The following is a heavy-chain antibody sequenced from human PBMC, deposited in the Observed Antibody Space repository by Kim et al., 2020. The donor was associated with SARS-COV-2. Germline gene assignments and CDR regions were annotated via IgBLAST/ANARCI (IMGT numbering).Heavy chain of an antibody. CDR3: ARDALAYCGGDCKYPMDAFDI. V-gene: IGHV1-69*13. Sequence: SVKVSCKASGGTFSSYAISWVRQAPGQGLEWMGGIIPIFGTANYAQKFQGRVTITADESTSTAYMELSSLRSEDTAVYYCARDALAYCGGDCKYPMDAFDIWGQGTMVTVSS. J-gene: IGHJ3*02. D-gene: IGHD2-21*02. CDR1: GGTFSSYA. CDR2: IIPIFGTA.